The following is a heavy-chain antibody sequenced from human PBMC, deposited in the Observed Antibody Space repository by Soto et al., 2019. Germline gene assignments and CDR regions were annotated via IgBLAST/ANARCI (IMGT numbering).Heavy chain of an antibody. J-gene: IGHJ4*02. CDR3: ARAGVTPHFFDY. Sequence: VQLVETGGGLIQPGGSLRLSCAASGFSVRTNYVSWVRQAPGKGLDWVSVFESGGSIYYADSVKGRFIISRDYAKNTVDLQMNSLRVEDTAVYYCARAGVTPHFFDYWGQGTLVTVSS. CDR1: GFSVRTNY. V-gene: IGHV3-53*02. D-gene: IGHD3-3*02. CDR2: FESGGSI.